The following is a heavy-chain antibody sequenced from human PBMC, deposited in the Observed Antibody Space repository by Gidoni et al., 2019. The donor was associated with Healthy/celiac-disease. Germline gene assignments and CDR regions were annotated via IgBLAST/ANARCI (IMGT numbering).Heavy chain of an antibody. V-gene: IGHV7-4-1*02. Sequence: QVQLVQSGSELKKPGASVKVSCKASGYTFTSYAMKWVRQAPGQGLEWMGWINTNTGNPTYAKGFTGRFVFSLDTSVSTAYLQISSLKAEDTAVYYCARDKGLWFRELLSDSGAFDIWGQGTMVTVSS. CDR3: ARDKGLWFRELLSDSGAFDI. J-gene: IGHJ3*02. D-gene: IGHD3-10*01. CDR2: INTNTGNP. CDR1: GYTFTSYA.